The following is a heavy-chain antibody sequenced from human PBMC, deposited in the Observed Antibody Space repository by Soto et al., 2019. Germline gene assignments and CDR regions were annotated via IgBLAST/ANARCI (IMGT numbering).Heavy chain of an antibody. CDR3: ARQGFDNHFHFDY. V-gene: IGHV4-39*01. D-gene: IGHD3-9*01. Sequence: KASETLSLTCTVSGGSISSSSYYWGWIRQPPGKGLEWIGSIYYSGSTYYNPSLKSRVTISVDTSKNQFSLKLSSVTAADTAVYYCARQGFDNHFHFDYWGQGTLVTVSS. CDR2: IYYSGST. J-gene: IGHJ4*02. CDR1: GGSISSSSYY.